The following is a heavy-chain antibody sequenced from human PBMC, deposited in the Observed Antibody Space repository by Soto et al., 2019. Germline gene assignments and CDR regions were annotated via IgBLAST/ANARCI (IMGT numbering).Heavy chain of an antibody. CDR1: EFTFDKYY. CDR2: IKPDGSEQ. J-gene: IGHJ6*02. CDR3: ARDYDILTGYHNYYGMDV. Sequence: GGSLRLSCAASEFTFDKYYMTWVRQAPGKGPEWVANIKPDGSEQYYVDSVKGRFTISRDNANNSLYLQMNSLRAEDTAVYYCARDYDILTGYHNYYGMDVWGQGTTVTVSS. D-gene: IGHD3-9*01. V-gene: IGHV3-7*01.